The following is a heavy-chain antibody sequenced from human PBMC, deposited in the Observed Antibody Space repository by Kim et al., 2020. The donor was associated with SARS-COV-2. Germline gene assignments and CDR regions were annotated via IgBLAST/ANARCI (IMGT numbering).Heavy chain of an antibody. Sequence: GGSLRLSCAASGFTFSSYSMNWVRQAPGKGLEWVSSISSSSSYIYYADSAKGRFTISRDNAKNSLYLQMNSLRAEDTAVYYCAREGQGSSSWDRGLGYYYYGMDVWGQGTTVTVSS. CDR1: GFTFSSYS. D-gene: IGHD6-13*01. J-gene: IGHJ6*02. CDR3: AREGQGSSSWDRGLGYYYYGMDV. V-gene: IGHV3-21*01. CDR2: ISSSSSYI.